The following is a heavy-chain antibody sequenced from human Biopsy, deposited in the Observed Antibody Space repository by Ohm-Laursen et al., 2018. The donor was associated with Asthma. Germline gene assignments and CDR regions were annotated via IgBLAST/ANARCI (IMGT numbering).Heavy chain of an antibody. J-gene: IGHJ2*01. Sequence: SDTLSLTCIVSGDAMSTSGSYWGWIRQSPGKGLEWIGSIYYSGRTYYSPSLESRVTISADTSKNPFSLKVTSVTAADTAVYYCARAVSSSSYWYFDLWGRGDLVAVSS. CDR3: ARAVSSSSYWYFDL. D-gene: IGHD6-6*01. V-gene: IGHV4-39*02. CDR1: GDAMSTSGSY. CDR2: IYYSGRT.